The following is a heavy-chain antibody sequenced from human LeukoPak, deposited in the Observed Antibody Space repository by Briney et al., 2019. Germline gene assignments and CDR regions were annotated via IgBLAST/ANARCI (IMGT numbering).Heavy chain of an antibody. CDR1: GFTFSSYA. J-gene: IGHJ4*02. V-gene: IGHV3-30-3*01. CDR2: ISYDGSNK. Sequence: PGRSLRLSCAASGFTFSSYAMHWVRQAPGKGLEWVAVISYDGSNKYYADSVKGRFTISRDNSKNTLYLQMNSLRAEDTAVYYCARDLFQGEQWPGLGYWGQGTLVTVSS. D-gene: IGHD6-19*01. CDR3: ARDLFQGEQWPGLGY.